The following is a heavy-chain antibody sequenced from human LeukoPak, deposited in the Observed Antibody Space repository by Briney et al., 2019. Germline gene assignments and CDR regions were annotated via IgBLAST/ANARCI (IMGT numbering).Heavy chain of an antibody. CDR3: AVMAVDY. V-gene: IGHV3-64*01. CDR2: ISSNGGST. J-gene: IGHJ4*02. D-gene: IGHD5-24*01. CDR1: GFTFSRYA. Sequence: GGSLRLSCAASGFTFSRYAMHWVRQAPGKGLEYVSAISSNGGSTYYANSVKGRFTISRDNSKNTLYLQMGSLRAEDMAVYYCAVMAVDYWGQGTLVTVSS.